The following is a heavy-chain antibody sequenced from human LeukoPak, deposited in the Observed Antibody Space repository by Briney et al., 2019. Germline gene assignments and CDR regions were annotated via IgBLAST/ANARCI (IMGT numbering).Heavy chain of an antibody. J-gene: IGHJ4*02. Sequence: SGTLPLTCAVSGGFISSNNWWGWVRQPPGKGLEWIGEIYHSGSPNYNPSLKSRVTISVDKSRNHFSLNLSSVTAADTAVYYCARVNINNWHSCDYWGQGTLVTVSS. CDR3: ARVNINNWHSCDY. D-gene: IGHD1-1*01. V-gene: IGHV4-4*02. CDR2: IYHSGSP. CDR1: GGFISSNNW.